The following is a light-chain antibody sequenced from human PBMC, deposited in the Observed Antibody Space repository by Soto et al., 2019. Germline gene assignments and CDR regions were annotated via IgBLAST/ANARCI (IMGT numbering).Light chain of an antibody. J-gene: IGKJ1*01. V-gene: IGKV3-15*01. CDR2: GTS. CDR3: HQYNFWPT. Sequence: EIVITQSPATLSVSPGERATLSCRASQSVSTNLAWYQQKPGQSPRLLIYGTSTRATGVPARLSGGGSGTEFTLTINSLQSEDSAVYFCHQYNFWPTFGQGTKVDIK. CDR1: QSVSTN.